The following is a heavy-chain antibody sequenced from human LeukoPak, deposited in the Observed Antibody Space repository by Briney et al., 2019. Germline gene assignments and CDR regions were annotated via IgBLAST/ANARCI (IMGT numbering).Heavy chain of an antibody. CDR1: GFTFSDYY. Sequence: GGTLRLSCAASGFTFSDYYISWIRQAPGKGLEWVSYISSSGSTIYYADSVKGRFTISRDSSKNTLFLQMNSLRAEDTAVYYCAKDLSRGAFGMWGQGTLVTVSS. CDR2: ISSSGSTI. D-gene: IGHD3-10*01. J-gene: IGHJ3*02. V-gene: IGHV3-11*01. CDR3: AKDLSRGAFGM.